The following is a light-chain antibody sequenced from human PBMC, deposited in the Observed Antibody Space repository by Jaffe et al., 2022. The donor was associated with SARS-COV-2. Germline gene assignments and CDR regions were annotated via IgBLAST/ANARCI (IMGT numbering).Light chain of an antibody. CDR3: QQLNSYPPGGLFT. V-gene: IGKV1-9*01. CDR1: QGISSY. J-gene: IGKJ3*01. Sequence: DIQLTQSPSFLSASVGDRVTITCRASQGISSYLAWYQQKPGKAPKLLIYAASTLQSGVPSRFSGSGSGTEFTLTISSLQPEDFATYYCQQLNSYPPGGLFTFGPGTKVDIK. CDR2: AAS.